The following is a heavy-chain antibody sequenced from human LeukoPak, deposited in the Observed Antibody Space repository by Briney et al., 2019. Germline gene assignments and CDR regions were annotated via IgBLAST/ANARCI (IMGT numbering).Heavy chain of an antibody. D-gene: IGHD6-19*01. CDR1: GGSISSSSYY. CDR3: ARPSIAVAGSFDY. CDR2: IYYSGST. Sequence: PSETLSLTCTVSGGSISSSSYYWGWIRQPPGKGLEWIGSIYYSGSTYYNPSLKSRVTISVDTSKNQFSLKLSSVTAADTAVYYYARPSIAVAGSFDYWGQGTLVTVSS. J-gene: IGHJ4*02. V-gene: IGHV4-39*01.